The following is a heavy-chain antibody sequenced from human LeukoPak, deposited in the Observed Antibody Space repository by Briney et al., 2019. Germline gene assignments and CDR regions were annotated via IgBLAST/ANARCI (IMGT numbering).Heavy chain of an antibody. J-gene: IGHJ4*02. D-gene: IGHD1-14*01. CDR2: INHSGST. CDR1: GGSFSGYY. V-gene: IGHV4-34*01. Sequence: SETLPLTCAVYGGSFSGYYWSWIRQPPGKGLEWIGEINHSGSTNYNPSLKSRVTISVDTSKNQFSLKLSSVTAADTAVYYCARHARYFYYFDYWGQGTLVTVSS. CDR3: ARHARYFYYFDY.